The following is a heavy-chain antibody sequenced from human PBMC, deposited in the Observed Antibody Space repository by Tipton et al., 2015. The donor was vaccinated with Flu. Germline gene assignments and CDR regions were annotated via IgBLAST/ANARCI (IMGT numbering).Heavy chain of an antibody. CDR2: IYYSGST. D-gene: IGHD6-13*01. V-gene: IGHV4-59*01. CDR3: ASSSSSHFARRSFDF. CDR1: GDSITSYY. J-gene: IGHJ4*02. Sequence: SGDSITSYYWSWIRQSPGKGLEWIGYIYYSGSTNYNPSLRSRVTISADRSKKQFSLTLTSVTAADTAVYYCASSSSSHFARRSFDFWGQGTLVTVSS.